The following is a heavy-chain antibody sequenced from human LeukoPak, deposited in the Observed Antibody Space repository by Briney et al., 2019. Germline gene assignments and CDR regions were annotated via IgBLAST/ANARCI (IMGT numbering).Heavy chain of an antibody. J-gene: IGHJ4*02. V-gene: IGHV4-59*08. CDR2: IYYSGST. CDR1: GGSFSGYY. Sequence: SETLSLTCAVYGGSFSGYYWSWIRQPPGKGLEWIGYIYYSGSTNYNPSLKSRVTISVDTSKNQFSLKLSSVTAADTAVYYCARHRIVGAYYFDYWGQGTLVTVSS. CDR3: ARHRIVGAYYFDY. D-gene: IGHD1-26*01.